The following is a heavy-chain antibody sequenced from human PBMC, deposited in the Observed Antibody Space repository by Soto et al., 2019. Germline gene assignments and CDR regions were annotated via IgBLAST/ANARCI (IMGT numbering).Heavy chain of an antibody. J-gene: IGHJ4*02. CDR3: ARRRASDYGGNHHPYYFDR. Sequence: SETLSLTCAVSGGSISSSNWWSWVRQPPGKGLEWIGEIYHSGSTNYNPSLQSRVTISIDASKNQFSLKLTSVTTADTAVYYCARRRASDYGGNHHPYYFDRWGQGALVTVSS. V-gene: IGHV4-4*02. CDR1: GGSISSSNW. D-gene: IGHD4-17*01. CDR2: IYHSGST.